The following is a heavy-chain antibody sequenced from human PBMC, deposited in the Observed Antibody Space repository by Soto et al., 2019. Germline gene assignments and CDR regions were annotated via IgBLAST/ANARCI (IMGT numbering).Heavy chain of an antibody. CDR1: GGSVSSGSYY. D-gene: IGHD6-13*01. CDR3: ARDLYSSSFGY. CDR2: IYYSGST. V-gene: IGHV4-61*01. J-gene: IGHJ4*02. Sequence: SETLSLTCTVSGGSVSSGSYYWSWIRQPPGKGLEWIGCIYYSGSTNYNPSLKSRVTISVDTSKNQFSLKLSSVTAADTAVYYCARDLYSSSFGYWGQGTLVTVSS.